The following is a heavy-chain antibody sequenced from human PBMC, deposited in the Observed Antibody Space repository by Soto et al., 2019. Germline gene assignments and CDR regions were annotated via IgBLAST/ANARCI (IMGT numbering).Heavy chain of an antibody. CDR3: ARLPLAAFIAY. CDR1: GGSFSGYY. V-gene: IGHV4-34*01. J-gene: IGHJ4*02. CDR2: INHSGST. D-gene: IGHD6-13*01. Sequence: SETLSLTCAVYGGSFSGYYWSWIRQPPGKGLEWIGEINHSGSTNYNPSLKSRVTISVDTSKNQFSLKLSSVTAADTAVYYCARLPLAAFIAYWGQGTLVTVSS.